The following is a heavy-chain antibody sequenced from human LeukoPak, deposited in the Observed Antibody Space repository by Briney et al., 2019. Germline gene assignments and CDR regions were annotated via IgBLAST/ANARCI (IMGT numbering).Heavy chain of an antibody. J-gene: IGHJ3*02. CDR2: IYSGGST. D-gene: IGHD3-22*01. Sequence: GGSLRLSCAASGFTVSSNYMSWVRQAPGKGLEWVSVIYSGGSTYYADSVKGRFTISRDNSKNTLYLQMNSLRAEDTAVYYCARARLDYYDSSGYYWGDAFDIWGQGTMVTVSS. CDR1: GFTVSSNY. CDR3: ARARLDYYDSSGYYWGDAFDI. V-gene: IGHV3-53*01.